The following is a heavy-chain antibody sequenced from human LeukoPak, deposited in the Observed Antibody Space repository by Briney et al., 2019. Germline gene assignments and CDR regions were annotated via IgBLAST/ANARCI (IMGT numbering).Heavy chain of an antibody. CDR3: ARDMVD. D-gene: IGHD2-15*01. CDR1: GFTFSSYA. V-gene: IGHV3-74*01. CDR2: INIAGSVT. J-gene: IGHJ4*02. Sequence: GGSLRLSCAASGFTFSSYAMHWVRQAPGKGLEWVSRINIAGSVTTYADSVKGRFTISRDNAKKTLYLQMNSLRAEDTAVYYCARDMVDWGQGTLVTVSS.